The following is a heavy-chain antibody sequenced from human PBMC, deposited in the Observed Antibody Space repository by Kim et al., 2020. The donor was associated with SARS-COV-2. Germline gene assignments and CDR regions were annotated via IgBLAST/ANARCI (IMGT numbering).Heavy chain of an antibody. V-gene: IGHV4-39*01. D-gene: IGHD2-15*01. CDR3: ARSPLAATNSFDY. CDR2: IYYSGST. J-gene: IGHJ4*02. CDR1: GGSISSSSYY. Sequence: SETLSLTCTVSGGSISSSSYYWGWIRQPPGKGLEWIGSIYYSGSTYYNPSLKSRVTISVDTSKNQFSLKLSSVTAADTAVYYCARSPLAATNSFDYWGQGTLVTVSS.